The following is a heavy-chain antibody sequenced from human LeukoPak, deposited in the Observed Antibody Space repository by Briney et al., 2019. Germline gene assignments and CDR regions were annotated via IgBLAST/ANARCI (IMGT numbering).Heavy chain of an antibody. CDR2: ISWDGGST. Sequence: GGSLSLSCAASGFTFDVYAMHWVRQAPGKGLEWVSLISWDGGSTYYADSVRGRFTISRDNTKNSLSLQMNSLSAEDTALYYCAKGWGLRGSYFYYMDVWGKGTTVTVSS. D-gene: IGHD3-10*01. V-gene: IGHV3-43D*04. CDR1: GFTFDVYA. CDR3: AKGWGLRGSYFYYMDV. J-gene: IGHJ6*03.